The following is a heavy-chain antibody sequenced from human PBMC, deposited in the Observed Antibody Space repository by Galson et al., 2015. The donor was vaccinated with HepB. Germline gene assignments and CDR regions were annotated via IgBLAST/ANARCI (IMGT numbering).Heavy chain of an antibody. CDR2: ISSSSSYN. D-gene: IGHD4-17*01. CDR1: GFTFSSYG. J-gene: IGHJ5*02. CDR3: ARVEYSDPGP. Sequence: SLRLSCAASGFTFSSYGMNWVRQAPGKGLEWVSSISSSSSYNYYADSVKGRFTISRDNAKNSLYLQMSSLRAEDTAVYYCARVEYSDPGPWGQGTLVTVSS. V-gene: IGHV3-21*01.